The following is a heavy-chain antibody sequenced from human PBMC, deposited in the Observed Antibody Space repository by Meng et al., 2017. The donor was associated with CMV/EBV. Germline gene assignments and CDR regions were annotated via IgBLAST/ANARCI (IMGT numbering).Heavy chain of an antibody. D-gene: IGHD6-13*01. CDR3: ARDGYSSSWYGPGYYYYYYGMDV. CDR1: GFTFSSYS. CDR2: ISSSSYI. Sequence: GGSLRLSCAASGFTFSSYSMNWVRQAPGKGLEWVSSISSSSYIYYADSVKGRFTISRDNAKNSLYLQMNSLRAEDTAVYYCARDGYSSSWYGPGYYYYYYGMDVWGQGTTVTVSS. V-gene: IGHV3-21*01. J-gene: IGHJ6*02.